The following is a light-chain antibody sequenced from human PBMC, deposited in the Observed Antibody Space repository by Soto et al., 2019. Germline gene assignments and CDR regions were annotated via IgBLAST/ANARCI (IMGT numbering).Light chain of an antibody. CDR3: QQYGSSPLT. CDR2: GAS. J-gene: IGKJ4*01. V-gene: IGKV3-20*01. Sequence: EIVWTQSPGTLSLSPGESATLSCRASQSVSSSYLAWYQHKPGQAPRLIIYGASSRATGIPDRFSGSGSGTDFTLTISRLEPEDFAVYYCQQYGSSPLTFGGGNKVEIK. CDR1: QSVSSSY.